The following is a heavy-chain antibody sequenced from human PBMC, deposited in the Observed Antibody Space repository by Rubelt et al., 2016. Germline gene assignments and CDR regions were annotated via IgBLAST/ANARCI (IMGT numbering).Heavy chain of an antibody. CDR2: IWYDGSNK. CDR1: SSYG. CDR3: ARDSQGCSGGSCYSVGDAFDI. D-gene: IGHD2-15*01. Sequence: SSYGMHWVRQAPGKGLECVAVIWYDGSNKYYADSVKGRFTISRDNSKNTLYLQMNSLRAEDTAVYYCARDSQGCSGGSCYSVGDAFDIWGQGTMVTVSS. V-gene: IGHV3-33*01. J-gene: IGHJ3*02.